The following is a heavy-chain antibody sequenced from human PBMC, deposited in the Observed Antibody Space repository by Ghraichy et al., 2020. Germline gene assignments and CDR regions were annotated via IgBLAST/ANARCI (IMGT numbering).Heavy chain of an antibody. Sequence: GGSLRLSCAASGFTFSSYSMNWVRQAPGKGLEWVSYISSSSSTIYYADSVKGRFTISRDNAKNSLYLQMNSLRDEDTAVYYCARDWWELYGGPLDYWGQGTLVTVSS. V-gene: IGHV3-48*02. J-gene: IGHJ4*02. CDR2: ISSSSSTI. D-gene: IGHD1-26*01. CDR1: GFTFSSYS. CDR3: ARDWWELYGGPLDY.